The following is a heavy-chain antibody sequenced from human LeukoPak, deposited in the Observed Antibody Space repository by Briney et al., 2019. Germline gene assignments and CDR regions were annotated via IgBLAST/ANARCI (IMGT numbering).Heavy chain of an antibody. J-gene: IGHJ5*02. CDR3: ARRAEVSLLWFGELRNNLFDP. D-gene: IGHD3-10*01. CDR2: INHSGST. CDR1: GGSFSGYY. Sequence: PSETLSLTCAVYGGSFSGYYWSWIRQPPGKGLEWIGEINHSGSTNYNQSLKSRATISVDTSKNQFSLKLSSVTAADTAVYYCARRAEVSLLWFGELRNNLFDPWGQGTLVTVSS. V-gene: IGHV4-34*01.